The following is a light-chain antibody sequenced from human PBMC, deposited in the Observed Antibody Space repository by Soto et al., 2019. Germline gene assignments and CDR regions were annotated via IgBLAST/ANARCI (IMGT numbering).Light chain of an antibody. V-gene: IGLV2-14*01. CDR1: SSGIRDYNY. J-gene: IGLJ1*01. Sequence: QSALTQPASVSGSPGQSITISCTGTSSGIRDYNYVSWYQQLPGNAPKLIMYEVSNRPSGISNRFSGSKSGNTASLTISGLQAEDEADYYCSSKSPDFFXTGTKVTVL. CDR2: EVS. CDR3: SSKSPDF.